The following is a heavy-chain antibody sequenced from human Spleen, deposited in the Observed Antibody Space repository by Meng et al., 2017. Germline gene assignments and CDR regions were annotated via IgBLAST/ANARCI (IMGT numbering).Heavy chain of an antibody. CDR3: ATAKPHHSGSYHLDY. V-gene: IGHV1-69*04. D-gene: IGHD1-26*01. J-gene: IGHJ4*02. CDR1: GYTFTNHA. Sequence: QVQLVQSGAEVKKPGASVKVSCRASGYTFTNHAMNWVRQAPGQGLEWVGRIIPILEIPNYAQKFQGRVTITADKSTSTASMELSSLTSDDTAVYYCATAKPHHSGSYHLDYWSQGSLVTVSS. CDR2: IIPILEIP.